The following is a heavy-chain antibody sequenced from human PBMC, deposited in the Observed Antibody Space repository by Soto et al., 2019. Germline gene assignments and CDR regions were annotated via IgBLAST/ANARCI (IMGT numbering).Heavy chain of an antibody. Sequence: PSETLSLTCTVSGGSVSSGSYYWSWIRQPPGKGLEWIGYIYYSGSTNYNPSLKSRVTISVDTSKNQFSLKLSSVTAADTAVYYYARDFGSGYDSWEPYYYYSGMDVWGQGTTVTVSS. CDR1: GGSVSSGSYY. D-gene: IGHD5-12*01. CDR3: ARDFGSGYDSWEPYYYYSGMDV. J-gene: IGHJ6*02. CDR2: IYYSGST. V-gene: IGHV4-61*01.